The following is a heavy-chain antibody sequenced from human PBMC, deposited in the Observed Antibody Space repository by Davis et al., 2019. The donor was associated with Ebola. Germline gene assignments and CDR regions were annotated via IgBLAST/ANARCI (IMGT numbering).Heavy chain of an antibody. V-gene: IGHV2-70*01. D-gene: IGHD6-13*01. CDR1: GFSLSTSGMC. J-gene: IGHJ6*04. CDR2: IDWDDDK. CDR3: ARIVKQQLGALYYYYGMDV. Sequence: SGPTLVKPPQTLTLTCTFSGFSLSTSGMCVSWIRQPPGKALEWLALIDWDDDKYYSTSLKTRLTISKDTSKNQVVLTMTNMDPVDTATYYCARIVKQQLGALYYYYGMDVWGKGTTVTVSS.